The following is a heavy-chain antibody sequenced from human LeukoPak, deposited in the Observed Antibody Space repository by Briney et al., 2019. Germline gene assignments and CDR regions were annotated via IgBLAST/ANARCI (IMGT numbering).Heavy chain of an antibody. V-gene: IGHV4-59*12. D-gene: IGHD1-26*01. CDR3: ARDPVGATTSWFDP. CDR1: GGSISSYY. CDR2: IYYSGST. Sequence: PSETLSLTCTVSGGSISSYYWSWIRQPPGKGLEWIGYIYYSGSTNYNPSLKSRVTMSVDTSKNQFSLKLSSVTAADTAVYYCARDPVGATTSWFDPWGQGTLVTVSS. J-gene: IGHJ5*02.